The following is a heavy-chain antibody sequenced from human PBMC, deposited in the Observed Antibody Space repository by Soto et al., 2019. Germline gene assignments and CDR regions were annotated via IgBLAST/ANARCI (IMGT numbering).Heavy chain of an antibody. Sequence: QVQLVESGGGVVQPGRSLRLSCAASGFTFSSYGMHWVRQAPGEGLEWVAVIWYDGSNKYYADSVKGRFTISRDNSKNTLYVQMNSLRAEDTAVYYCARDQVVGATVDYWGQGTLVTVSS. CDR1: GFTFSSYG. D-gene: IGHD1-26*01. CDR2: IWYDGSNK. V-gene: IGHV3-33*01. CDR3: ARDQVVGATVDY. J-gene: IGHJ4*02.